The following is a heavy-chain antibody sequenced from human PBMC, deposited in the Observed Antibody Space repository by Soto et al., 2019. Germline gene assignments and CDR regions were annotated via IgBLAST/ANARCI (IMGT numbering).Heavy chain of an antibody. Sequence: QITLKESGPTLVKPTQTLTLTCTFSGFSLTTGGVGVGWIRQPPTKALEWLALIYWDDDKRYSPSLKSRLAITKDTSKNQVVLTMTNMDPVDTATYYCARAQWFGDPFDYWGQGRLVTVSS. CDR2: IYWDDDK. D-gene: IGHD3-10*01. J-gene: IGHJ4*02. CDR1: GFSLTTGGVG. V-gene: IGHV2-5*02. CDR3: ARAQWFGDPFDY.